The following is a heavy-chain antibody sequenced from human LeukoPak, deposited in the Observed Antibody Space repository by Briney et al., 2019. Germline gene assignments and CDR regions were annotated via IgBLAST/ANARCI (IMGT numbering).Heavy chain of an antibody. J-gene: IGHJ4*02. D-gene: IGHD5-18*01. Sequence: SETLSLTCTVSGVSIGSISYHWAWLRQPPGKGLDWIGSIYYSGSSFYNPSLKSRVGISLDTSKNQFSLKMISVTAADTAVYYCARLMDTDDYWGQGTLVTVSS. CDR2: IYYSGSS. CDR3: ARLMDTDDY. V-gene: IGHV4-39*01. CDR1: GVSIGSISYH.